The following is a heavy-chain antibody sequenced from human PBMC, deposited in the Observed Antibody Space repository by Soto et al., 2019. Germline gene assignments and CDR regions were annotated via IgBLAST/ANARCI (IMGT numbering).Heavy chain of an antibody. D-gene: IGHD3-16*01. CDR2: ISATGGGT. V-gene: IGHV3-23*01. CDR3: AKDRRAGGNSAFYFDF. J-gene: IGHJ4*02. CDR1: GFKFGNYA. Sequence: PAGSLRLSCAASGFKFGNYAMSWVRPPPGEGLEWVSIISATGGGTYYADSVKGRFTTSRDNSNNTLYLQVHSLTAEDMAVYYCAKDRRAGGNSAFYFDFWGQGAQVTVSS.